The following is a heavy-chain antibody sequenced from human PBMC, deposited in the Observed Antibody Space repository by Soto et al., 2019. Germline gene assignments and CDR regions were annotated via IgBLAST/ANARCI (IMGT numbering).Heavy chain of an antibody. J-gene: IGHJ6*03. V-gene: IGHV3-23*01. Sequence: PGGSLRLSCAASGFTFSSYAMSWVRQAPGKGLEWVSAISGSGGSTYYADSVKGRFTISRDNAKNSLYLQMNSLRAEDTAVYYCARDFDDIVVVPAAMSYYMDVWGKGTTVTVSS. CDR1: GFTFSSYA. D-gene: IGHD2-2*01. CDR2: ISGSGGST. CDR3: ARDFDDIVVVPAAMSYYMDV.